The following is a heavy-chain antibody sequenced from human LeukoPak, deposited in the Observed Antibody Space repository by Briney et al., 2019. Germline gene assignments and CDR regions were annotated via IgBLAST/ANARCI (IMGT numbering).Heavy chain of an antibody. D-gene: IGHD6-19*01. J-gene: IGHJ6*02. CDR3: ARDGASVAEAYYYGMDV. CDR1: GGTFSSYA. CDR2: IIPILGIA. Sequence: SVKVSRKASGGTFSSYAISWVRQAPGQGLEWMGRIIPILGIANYAQKFQGRVTITADKSTSTAYMELRSLRSDDTAVYYCARDGASVAEAYYYGMDVWGQGTTVTVSS. V-gene: IGHV1-69*04.